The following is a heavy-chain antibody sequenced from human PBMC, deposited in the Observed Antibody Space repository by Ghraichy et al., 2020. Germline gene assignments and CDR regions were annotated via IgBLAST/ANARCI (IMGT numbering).Heavy chain of an antibody. CDR3: VKDSFCSGRTGYTYHLDF. CDR2: INSDGTTT. D-gene: IGHD2-15*01. J-gene: IGHJ4*02. Sequence: GGSLRLSCIASGFTFNAFSMHWVRQVPGKGLEWVSLINSDGTTTYYADSVKGRFTISRDNSKNSLFLQMNSLRSEDTALYYCVKDSFCSGRTGYTYHLDFGAPGTLVTVSS. V-gene: IGHV3-43*01. CDR1: GFTFNAFS.